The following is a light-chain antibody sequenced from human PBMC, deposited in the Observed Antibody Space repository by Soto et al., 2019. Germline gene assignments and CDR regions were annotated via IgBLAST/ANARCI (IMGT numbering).Light chain of an antibody. CDR1: QGITSY. J-gene: IGKJ4*01. Sequence: IQVTQSPSSLSASVGDRVTITCRASQGITSYLAWYQQKPGKAPNLMIYAASALQTGVSSRFSGSGYGTDFALTISNLQPEDVATYFCQQLYSYPLTFGGGTTVEF. CDR2: AAS. V-gene: IGKV1-9*01. CDR3: QQLYSYPLT.